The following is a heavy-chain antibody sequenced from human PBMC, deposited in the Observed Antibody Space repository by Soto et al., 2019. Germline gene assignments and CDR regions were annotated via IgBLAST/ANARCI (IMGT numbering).Heavy chain of an antibody. J-gene: IGHJ6*02. Sequence: QVQLVESGGGVVQPGRSLRLSCAASGFTFSSYGMHWVRQAPGKGLEWVAVIWYDGSNKYYADSVKGRFTISRDNSKNTLYLQMNSLRAEDTAVYYCARVLMVYAPYYYGMDVWGQGTTVTVSS. CDR1: GFTFSSYG. CDR2: IWYDGSNK. V-gene: IGHV3-33*01. CDR3: ARVLMVYAPYYYGMDV. D-gene: IGHD2-8*01.